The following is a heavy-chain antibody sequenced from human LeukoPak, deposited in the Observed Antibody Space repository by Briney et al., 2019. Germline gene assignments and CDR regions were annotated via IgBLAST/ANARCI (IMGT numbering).Heavy chain of an antibody. CDR3: AKTPTALVRGGYYFDN. J-gene: IGHJ4*02. Sequence: PSETLSLTCAVYGGSFSGYYWSWIRQPPGKGLEWIGEINHSGSTNYNPSLKSRVTISVDTSKNQFSLKLRSVTAADTALYYCAKTPTALVRGGYYFDNWGRGTLVTVSS. CDR1: GGSFSGYY. CDR2: INHSGST. D-gene: IGHD6-6*01. V-gene: IGHV4-34*01.